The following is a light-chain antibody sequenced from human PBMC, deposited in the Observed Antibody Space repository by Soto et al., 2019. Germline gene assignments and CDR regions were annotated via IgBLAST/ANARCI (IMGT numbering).Light chain of an antibody. CDR1: QGISNY. Sequence: DIQLTQSPSFLSASVGDRVTITCRARQGISNYVLWYQQKPGKAPKLLIYAASTLQSGVASRFSGSGSGTEVTLTISSLQPEDFAIYYCQHLDSYPITFGQGTRLEIK. J-gene: IGKJ5*01. CDR3: QHLDSYPIT. CDR2: AAS. V-gene: IGKV1-9*01.